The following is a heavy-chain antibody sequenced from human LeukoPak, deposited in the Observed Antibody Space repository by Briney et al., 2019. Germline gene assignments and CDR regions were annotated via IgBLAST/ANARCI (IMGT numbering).Heavy chain of an antibody. V-gene: IGHV3-15*01. CDR2: IKSKTDGGTT. Sequence: GGSLRLSCAASGFTFSNAWMSWARKVPGKGLKWVGRIKSKTDGGTTDYAAPVKGRFTISRDDSKNTLYLQMNSLKTEDTAVYYCTTENDYVWGSYRFDDYWGQGTLVTVSS. CDR3: TTENDYVWGSYRFDDY. CDR1: GFTFSNAW. J-gene: IGHJ4*02. D-gene: IGHD3-16*02.